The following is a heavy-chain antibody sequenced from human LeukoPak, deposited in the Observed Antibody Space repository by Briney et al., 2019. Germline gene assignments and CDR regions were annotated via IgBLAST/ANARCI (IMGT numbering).Heavy chain of an antibody. Sequence: GGSLRLSCAASGFNFSDYYMSWIRQAPGKGLEWVSYISSSGSTIYYADSVKGRFTISRDNAKNSLYLQMNSLRAEDTAVYYCARGREQWLVATPFQHWGQGTLVTVSS. CDR1: GFNFSDYY. J-gene: IGHJ1*01. CDR3: ARGREQWLVATPFQH. D-gene: IGHD6-19*01. CDR2: ISSSGSTI. V-gene: IGHV3-11*01.